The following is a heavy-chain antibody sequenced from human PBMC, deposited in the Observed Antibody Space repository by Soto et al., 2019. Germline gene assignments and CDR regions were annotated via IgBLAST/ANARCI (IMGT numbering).Heavy chain of an antibody. CDR1: GGSISSYY. J-gene: IGHJ6*02. CDR3: ARVSVTTAYNRSLYGMDV. V-gene: IGHV4-34*01. CDR2: INHSGST. Sequence: SEILSLTCTVSGGSISSYYWSWVRQPPGKGLEWIGEINHSGSTNYNPSLKSRVTISVDTSKNQFSLKLSSVTAADTAVYYCARVSVTTAYNRSLYGMDVWGQGTTVTVSS. D-gene: IGHD4-17*01.